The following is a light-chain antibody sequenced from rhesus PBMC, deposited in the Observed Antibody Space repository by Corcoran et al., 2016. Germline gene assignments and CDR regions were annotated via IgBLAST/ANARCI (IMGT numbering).Light chain of an antibody. J-gene: IGKJ4*01. V-gene: IGKV1-74*01. Sequence: IQMTQSPSSLSASVGDRVTITCRARENVNNYLNWYQQKPGKPPKLLLYQASTLQSGVPSRFSGSGFWTYYTLPISSLQPDDVAMYYCRHGDLTPLAFGGGTKVAIK. CDR3: RHGDLTPLA. CDR1: ENVNNY. CDR2: QAS.